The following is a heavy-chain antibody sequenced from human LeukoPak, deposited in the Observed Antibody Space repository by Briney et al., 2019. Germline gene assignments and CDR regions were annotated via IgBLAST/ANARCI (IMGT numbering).Heavy chain of an antibody. J-gene: IGHJ3*02. Sequence: ASVKVSCKASGYTFTSYDINWVRQATGQGLEWMGWMNPNSGNTGYAQKFQGRVTITRNTSISAAYMELSSLRSEDTALYYCARGGRANGVYDAFDIWGQGTIVTVSS. D-gene: IGHD2-8*01. CDR2: MNPNSGNT. CDR3: ARGGRANGVYDAFDI. CDR1: GYTFTSYD. V-gene: IGHV1-8*03.